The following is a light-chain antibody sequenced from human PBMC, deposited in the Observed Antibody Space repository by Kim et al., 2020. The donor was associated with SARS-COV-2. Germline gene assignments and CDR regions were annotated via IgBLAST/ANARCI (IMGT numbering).Light chain of an antibody. CDR1: QGISNS. V-gene: IGKV1-27*01. CDR3: QKYNTAPWT. CDR2: DAS. J-gene: IGKJ1*01. Sequence: DIQLTQSPSSLSASVGDRVTITCRASQGISNSLAWYQQKPGNVPEFLIYDASTLHSGVPSRFSGSGSGTDFTLTISSLQPEDVATYYCQKYNTAPWTFGQGTKVDIK.